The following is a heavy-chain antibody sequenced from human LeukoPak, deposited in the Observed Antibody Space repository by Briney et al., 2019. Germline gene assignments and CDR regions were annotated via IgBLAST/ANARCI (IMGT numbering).Heavy chain of an antibody. V-gene: IGHV3-11*01. CDR1: GFTFSDYY. CDR3: ARDAETIAAAAHWSNWFDP. J-gene: IGHJ5*02. CDR2: ISSSGSTI. Sequence: GGSLRLSCAASGFTFSDYYTSWIRQAPGKGLEWVSYISSSGSTIYYADSVKGRFTISRDNAKNSLYLQMNSLRAEDTAVYYCARDAETIAAAAHWSNWFDPWGQGTLVTVSS. D-gene: IGHD6-13*01.